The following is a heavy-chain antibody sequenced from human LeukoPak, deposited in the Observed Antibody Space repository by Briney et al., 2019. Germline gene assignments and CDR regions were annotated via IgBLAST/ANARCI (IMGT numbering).Heavy chain of an antibody. Sequence: ASVKVSRKASGYTFSDYYIHWVRQAPGQGLEWMGWINPNSGGTDYAQKFQGRVTVTRDTSISTAYMELSRLRSDDTAVYYCARGGWVRGVLTRTGLDYWGQGTLGTVSS. J-gene: IGHJ4*02. V-gene: IGHV1-2*02. CDR1: GYTFSDYY. CDR3: ARGGWVRGVLTRTGLDY. D-gene: IGHD3-10*01. CDR2: INPNSGGT.